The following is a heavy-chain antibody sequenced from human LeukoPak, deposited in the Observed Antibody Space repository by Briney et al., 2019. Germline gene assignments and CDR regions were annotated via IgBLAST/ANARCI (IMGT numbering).Heavy chain of an antibody. CDR2: ISYDGSNK. CDR3: ARGSIAAAGSSKGYMDV. V-gene: IGHV3-30*03. J-gene: IGHJ6*03. D-gene: IGHD6-13*01. CDR1: GFTFSSYG. Sequence: GGSLRLSCAASGFTFSSYGMHWVRQAPGKGLEWVAVISYDGSNKYYADSVKGRFTISRDNSKNTLYLQMNSLRAEDTALYYCARGSIAAAGSSKGYMDVWGKGTTVTVSS.